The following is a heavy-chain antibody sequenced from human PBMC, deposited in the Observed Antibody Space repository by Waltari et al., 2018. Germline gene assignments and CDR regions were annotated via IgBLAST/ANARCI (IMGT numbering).Heavy chain of an antibody. CDR3: ASIRGDYYDSSGWKDAFDI. CDR1: GYSISSGYY. V-gene: IGHV4-38-2*01. J-gene: IGHJ3*02. Sequence: QVQLQESGPGLVKPSETLSLTCAVSGYSISSGYYWGWIRQPPGKGLEWIGSIYHSGSTYYNPSLKSRVTISVDTSKNQFSLKLSSVTAADTAVYYCASIRGDYYDSSGWKDAFDIWGQGTMVTVSS. CDR2: IYHSGST. D-gene: IGHD3-22*01.